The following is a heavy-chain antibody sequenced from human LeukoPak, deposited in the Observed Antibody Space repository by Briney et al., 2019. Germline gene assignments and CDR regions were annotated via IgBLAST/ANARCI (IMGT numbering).Heavy chain of an antibody. CDR2: ISSSGSGT. V-gene: IGHV3-23*01. CDR1: GFTFSSYA. Sequence: GGSLRLSCAASGFTFSSYAMSWVRQAPGKGLEWVSDISSSGSGTYYADAVKGRFTISRDNSKNTVYLQMNSLRAEDTAVYYCAKWSSSGQGPNFDYWGQGTLVTVSS. CDR3: AKWSSSGQGPNFDY. J-gene: IGHJ4*02. D-gene: IGHD6-19*01.